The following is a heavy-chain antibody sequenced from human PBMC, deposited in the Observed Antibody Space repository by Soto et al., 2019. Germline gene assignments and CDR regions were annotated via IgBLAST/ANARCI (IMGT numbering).Heavy chain of an antibody. Sequence: GASVKVSCKASGGTFSSYAISWVRQAPGQGLEWMGGIIPIFGTANYAQKFQGRVTITADESTSTAYMELSSLRSEDTAVYYCARETMSEYSSSSARFPAALITYWGQGTLVTVSS. CDR1: GGTFSSYA. D-gene: IGHD6-6*01. CDR2: IIPIFGTA. CDR3: ARETMSEYSSSSARFPAALITY. V-gene: IGHV1-69*13. J-gene: IGHJ4*02.